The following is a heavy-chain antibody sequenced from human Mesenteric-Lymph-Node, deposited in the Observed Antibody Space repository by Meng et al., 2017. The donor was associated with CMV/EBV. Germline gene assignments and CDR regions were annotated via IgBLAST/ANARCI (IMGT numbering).Heavy chain of an antibody. D-gene: IGHD2-2*01. J-gene: IGHJ4*02. V-gene: IGHV3-23*01. CDR2: ISGSGGST. CDR3: AKDDIVVVPAA. Sequence: GESLKISCAASGFTFDDYGMSWVRQAPGKGLEWVSAISGSGGSTYYADSVKGRFTISRDNSKNTLYLQMNSLRAEDTAVYYCAKDDIVVVPAAWGQGTLVTVSS. CDR1: GFTFDDYG.